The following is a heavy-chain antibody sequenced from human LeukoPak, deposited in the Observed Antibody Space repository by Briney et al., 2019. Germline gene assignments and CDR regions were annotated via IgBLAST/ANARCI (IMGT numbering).Heavy chain of an antibody. D-gene: IGHD5-12*01. CDR1: SGSISSYY. CDR2: IYYTGAT. V-gene: IGHV4-59*08. Sequence: PSETLSLTCTVSSGSISSYYWSWIRLPPGKGLEWIGYIYYTGATYYNPSLKSRVTISVDTSKNQFSLKLSSVTAADTAVYYCARHIGSGATIEDYWGQGTLVTVSS. CDR3: ARHIGSGATIEDY. J-gene: IGHJ4*02.